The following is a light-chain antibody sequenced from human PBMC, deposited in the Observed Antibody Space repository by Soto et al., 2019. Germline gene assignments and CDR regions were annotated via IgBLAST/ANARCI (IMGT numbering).Light chain of an antibody. V-gene: IGKV3-11*01. J-gene: IGKJ5*01. CDR3: QQRNVWPPIT. CDR2: DST. CDR1: ESVSSN. Sequence: EIVMTQSPVTLSVSPGERATLSCRASESVSSNLAWYQQKSGKPPRLVIYDSTLRADGVPDRFGGSRSGTEFTLTINSLEPEDFAVYYCQQRNVWPPITFGQGTRLEIK.